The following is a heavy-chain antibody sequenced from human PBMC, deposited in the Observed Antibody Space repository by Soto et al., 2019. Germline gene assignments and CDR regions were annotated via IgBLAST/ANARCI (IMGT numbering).Heavy chain of an antibody. D-gene: IGHD3-3*01. V-gene: IGHV3-23*01. J-gene: IGHJ5*02. Sequence: GGSLRLSCAASGFTFSSYAMSWVRQAPGKGLEWVSAISGSGGSTYYADSVKGRFTISRDNSKNTLYLQMNSLRAEDTAVYYCAKEGAYYDFWSAYNWFDPWGQGTLVTVSS. CDR1: GFTFSSYA. CDR2: ISGSGGST. CDR3: AKEGAYYDFWSAYNWFDP.